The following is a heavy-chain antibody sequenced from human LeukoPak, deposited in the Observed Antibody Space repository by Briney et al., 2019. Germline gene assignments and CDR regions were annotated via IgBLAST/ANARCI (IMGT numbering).Heavy chain of an antibody. D-gene: IGHD3-22*01. CDR3: ARARSPSSGYLLRDHNWFDP. CDR1: GNTFTNYD. CDR2: IIPIFGTA. J-gene: IGHJ5*02. V-gene: IGHV1-69*05. Sequence: ASVKVSCKASGNTFTNYDMNWVRQAPGQGLEWMGGIIPIFGTANHAQKFQGRVTITTDESTSTAYMELSSLRSEDTAVYYCARARSPSSGYLLRDHNWFDPWGQGTLVIVSS.